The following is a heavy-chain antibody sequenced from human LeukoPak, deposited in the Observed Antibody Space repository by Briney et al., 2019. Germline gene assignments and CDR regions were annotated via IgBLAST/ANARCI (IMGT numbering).Heavy chain of an antibody. CDR1: GGSIGSYY. CDR3: ARAGFFYDTSGYNDAFDI. D-gene: IGHD3-22*01. J-gene: IGHJ3*02. CDR2: IFYTGST. Sequence: SETPSLTCTVSGGSIGSYYWSWIRQPPGKGLEWIGYIFYTGSTNYNSSLKSRVTISIDTSKNQFSLKLSSVTAADTAVYHCARAGFFYDTSGYNDAFDIWGQGTMVTVSS. V-gene: IGHV4-59*01.